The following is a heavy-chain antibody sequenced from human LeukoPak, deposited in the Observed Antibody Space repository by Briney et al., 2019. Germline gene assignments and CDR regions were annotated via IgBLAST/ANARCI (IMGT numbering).Heavy chain of an antibody. V-gene: IGHV4-34*01. CDR2: INHSGST. D-gene: IGHD2-2*01. CDR1: GGSFSGYY. J-gene: IGHJ6*03. Sequence: SETLSLTCAVYGGSFSGYYWSWIRQPPGKGLEWIGDINHSGSTNYNPSLKSRVTISADTSKNQFSLKLSSVTAADTAVYYCARGDIVVVPAAIYYYYYMDVWGKGTTVTVSS. CDR3: ARGDIVVVPAAIYYYYYMDV.